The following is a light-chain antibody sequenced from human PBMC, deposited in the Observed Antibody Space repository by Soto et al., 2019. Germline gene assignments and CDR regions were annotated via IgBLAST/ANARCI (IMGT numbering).Light chain of an antibody. CDR3: QSLGTGIQV. CDR2: INYDGTH. J-gene: IGLJ3*02. Sequence: QLVLTQSPSASASLGASVKLTCTLSSGYSTYAIAWHQQQSEKGPRFLMKINYDGTHSKGDGFSDRFSGSSSGAERHLTISSLQSEDEADYYCQSLGTGIQVFGGGTKLTVL. V-gene: IGLV4-69*01. CDR1: SGYSTYA.